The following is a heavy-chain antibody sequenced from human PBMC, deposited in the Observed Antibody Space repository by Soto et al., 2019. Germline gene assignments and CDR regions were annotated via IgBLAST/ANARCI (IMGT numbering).Heavy chain of an antibody. Sequence: EVQLVESGGGLVQPGGSLRLSCAASGFTFSSYDMHWVRQATGKGLEWVSAIGTAGDTYYPGSVKGRFTISRENAKNSLYLQMNSLRAGDTAVYYCARSDYGAYSLDYCGQGTLVTVSS. V-gene: IGHV3-13*01. J-gene: IGHJ4*02. CDR2: IGTAGDT. D-gene: IGHD4-17*01. CDR3: ARSDYGAYSLDY. CDR1: GFTFSSYD.